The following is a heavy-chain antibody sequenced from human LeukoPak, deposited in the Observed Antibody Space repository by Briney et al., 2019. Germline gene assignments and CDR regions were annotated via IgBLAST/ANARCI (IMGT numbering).Heavy chain of an antibody. V-gene: IGHV4-59*01. Sequence: SETLSLTCTVSGGSISSYYWSWIRQPPGKGLEWIGYIYYSGSTNYNPSLESRVTISVDTSKNQFSLKLSSVTAADTAVYYCARVGLLKAAVDYWGQGTLVTVSS. J-gene: IGHJ4*02. CDR3: ARVGLLKAAVDY. D-gene: IGHD6-13*01. CDR2: IYYSGST. CDR1: GGSISSYY.